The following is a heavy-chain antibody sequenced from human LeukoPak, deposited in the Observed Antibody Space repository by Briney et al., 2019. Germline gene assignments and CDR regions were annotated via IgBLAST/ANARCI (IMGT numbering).Heavy chain of an antibody. Sequence: GGSLRLSCAASGFTVSSKYMSWVRQAPGKGLEWVSVIYSGGSTYYADSVKGRFTISRDNSKNTVYLQMSSLGAEDTAVYYCASVSDSSGWAFDYWGQGALVTVSS. V-gene: IGHV3-66*01. CDR2: IYSGGST. J-gene: IGHJ4*02. CDR1: GFTVSSKY. D-gene: IGHD3-22*01. CDR3: ASVSDSSGWAFDY.